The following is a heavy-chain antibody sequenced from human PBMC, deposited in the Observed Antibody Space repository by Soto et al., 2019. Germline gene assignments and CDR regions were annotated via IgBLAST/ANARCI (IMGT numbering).Heavy chain of an antibody. CDR3: ARDSGAAAGPYNWFDP. CDR2: ISGSGSTI. CDR1: GFTFSDYY. Sequence: PGGSLRLSCAASGFTFSDYYMSWIRQAPGKGLEWVSYISGSGSTIYYADSVKGRFTISRDNAKNSLHLQMNSLRAEDTAVYYCARDSGAAAGPYNWFDPWGQGTLVTVSS. D-gene: IGHD6-13*01. J-gene: IGHJ5*02. V-gene: IGHV3-11*04.